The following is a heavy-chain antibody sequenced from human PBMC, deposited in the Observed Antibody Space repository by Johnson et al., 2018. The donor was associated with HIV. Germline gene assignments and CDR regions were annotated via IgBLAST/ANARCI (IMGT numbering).Heavy chain of an antibody. Sequence: EVQLVESGGGLVQPGGSLRLSCAASRFTFSSYYMTWVRQAPGKGLEWVSVITWNGGSTGYADSVKGRFTISRDNAKNSLYLQMNSMRAEDTALDDCARRPDHDRLTGKGGAFDIWGQGTMVTVSS. CDR2: ITWNGGST. D-gene: IGHD3-9*01. V-gene: IGHV3-20*01. J-gene: IGHJ3*02. CDR1: RFTFSSYY. CDR3: ARRPDHDRLTGKGGAFDI.